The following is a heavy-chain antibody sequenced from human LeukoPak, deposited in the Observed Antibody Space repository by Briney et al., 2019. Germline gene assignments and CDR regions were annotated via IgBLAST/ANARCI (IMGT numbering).Heavy chain of an antibody. CDR3: SRDVKINYDSGRVGFHWYFDL. Sequence: GGSLRLSCAASGFTFSSYSMNWVRQAPGKELEWVGFIRSKSYGGTTEYAASVRGRFTISRDDSESVAYLQMNSLKTEDTAVYFCSRDVKINYDSGRVGFHWYFDLWGRGTLVTVS. CDR2: IRSKSYGGTT. V-gene: IGHV3-49*04. D-gene: IGHD3-22*01. J-gene: IGHJ2*01. CDR1: GFTFSSYS.